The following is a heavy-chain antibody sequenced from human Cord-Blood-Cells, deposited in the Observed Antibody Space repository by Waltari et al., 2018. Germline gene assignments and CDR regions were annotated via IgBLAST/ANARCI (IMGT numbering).Heavy chain of an antibody. V-gene: IGHV3-74*01. CDR1: GFTFSSYW. Sequence: EVQLVESGGGLVQPGGSLRLSCAASGFTFSSYWMHWVRPAPGKGLVWVSRINSDGSSTSYADSVKGRFTISRDNAKNTLYLQMNSLRAEDTAVYYRARDLAGDKGDAFDIWGQGTMVTVSS. J-gene: IGHJ3*02. CDR3: ARDLAGDKGDAFDI. CDR2: INSDGSST. D-gene: IGHD7-27*01.